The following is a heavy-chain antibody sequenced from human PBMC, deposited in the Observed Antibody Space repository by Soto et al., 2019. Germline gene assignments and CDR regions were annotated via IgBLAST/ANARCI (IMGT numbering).Heavy chain of an antibody. J-gene: IGHJ6*02. D-gene: IGHD5-18*01. CDR1: GFTFSTYA. V-gene: IGHV3-23*01. CDR2: IGVSGGSA. CDR3: AKPDSNVDTAMVTDPTGNYYYYGMDV. Sequence: GGSLRLSCAASGFTFSTYALGWVRQAPGKGLEWVSSIGVSGGSAYYTDSVKGRFAISRDDSKNTLYLQMNSLRAEDTAVYYCAKPDSNVDTAMVTDPTGNYYYYGMDVWGQGTTVTVSS.